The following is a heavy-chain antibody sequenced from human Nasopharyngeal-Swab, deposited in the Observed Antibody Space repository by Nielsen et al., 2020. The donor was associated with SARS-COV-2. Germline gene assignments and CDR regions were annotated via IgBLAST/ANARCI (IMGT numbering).Heavy chain of an antibody. D-gene: IGHD6-19*01. J-gene: IGHJ4*02. CDR3: ARQAATVAGTLWYY. V-gene: IGHV4-59*05. CDR1: GGSISSDY. Sequence: SETLSLTCTVSGGSISSDYWSWIRQPPGKGLEWIGSIYYSGSTYYNPSLKSRVTISVDTSKNQFSLKLSSVTAADTAVYYCARQAATVAGTLWYYWGQGTLVTVSS. CDR2: IYYSGST.